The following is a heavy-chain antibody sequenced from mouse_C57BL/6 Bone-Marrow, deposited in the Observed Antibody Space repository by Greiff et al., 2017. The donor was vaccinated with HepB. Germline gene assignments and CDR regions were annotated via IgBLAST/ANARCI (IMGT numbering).Heavy chain of an antibody. D-gene: IGHD1-1*01. V-gene: IGHV10-1*01. CDR1: GFSFNTYA. J-gene: IGHJ2*01. CDR2: IRSKSNNYAT. Sequence: EVKLVESGGGLVQPKGSLKLSCAASGFSFNTYAMNWVRQAPGKGLEWVARIRSKSNNYATYYADSVKDRFTISRDDSESMLYLQMNNLKTEDTAMYYCVRHGLLRGFDYWGQGTTLTVSS. CDR3: VRHGLLRGFDY.